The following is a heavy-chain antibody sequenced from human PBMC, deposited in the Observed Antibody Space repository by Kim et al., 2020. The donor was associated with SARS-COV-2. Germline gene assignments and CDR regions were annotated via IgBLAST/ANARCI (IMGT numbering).Heavy chain of an antibody. J-gene: IGHJ4*02. CDR2: INLNTGDT. CDR1: GYTFTGYY. D-gene: IGHD6-19*01. CDR3: ARDDAAATGWAFEY. V-gene: IGHV1-2*02. Sequence: ASVKVSCKTFGYTFTGYYIHWVRQAPGQGLEWMGWINLNTGDTSSAQKFQDRLTMTRDTSISTVYMEMSRLRSDDTATYYCARDDAAATGWAFEYWGQGTLVTVSP.